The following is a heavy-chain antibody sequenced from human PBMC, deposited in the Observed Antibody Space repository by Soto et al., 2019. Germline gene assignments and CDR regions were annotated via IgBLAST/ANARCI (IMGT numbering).Heavy chain of an antibody. D-gene: IGHD3-3*01. V-gene: IGHV3-30*18. CDR1: GFTFSSYG. CDR3: AKDADFWSGYPYYFGY. Sequence: GGSLRLSCAASGFTFSSYGMHWVRQAPGKGLEWVAVISYDGSNKYYADSVKGRFTISRDNSKNTLYLQMNSLRAEDTAVYYCAKDADFWSGYPYYFGYWGQGTLVTVSS. CDR2: ISYDGSNK. J-gene: IGHJ4*02.